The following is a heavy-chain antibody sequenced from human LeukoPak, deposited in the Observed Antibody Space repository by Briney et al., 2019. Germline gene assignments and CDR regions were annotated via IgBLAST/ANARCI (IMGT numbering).Heavy chain of an antibody. D-gene: IGHD2-2*01. J-gene: IGHJ3*02. Sequence: SETLSLTCAVSGGSISSSNWWSWVRQPPGKGLEWIGEIYHSGSTNYNPSLKSRVTISVDKSKNQFSLKLSSVTAADTAVYYCSSPLSRVGRGRAFDIWGQGTMVTVSS. CDR2: IYHSGST. CDR3: SSPLSRVGRGRAFDI. CDR1: GGSISSSNW. V-gene: IGHV4-4*02.